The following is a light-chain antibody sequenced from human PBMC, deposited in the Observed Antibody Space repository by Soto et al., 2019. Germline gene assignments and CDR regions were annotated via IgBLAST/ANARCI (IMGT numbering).Light chain of an antibody. V-gene: IGKV3-20*01. Sequence: EIGLTQSAGTLSLCPGERGNLXCRASQSVISCYLAWYQRKPCQDPKLLXXGESSRATGIQERFSGSGSGTDFALNISRLEPEDFAVYYCKQYGSSPGITFGQGTRLEIK. CDR1: QSVISCY. CDR3: KQYGSSPGIT. J-gene: IGKJ5*01. CDR2: GES.